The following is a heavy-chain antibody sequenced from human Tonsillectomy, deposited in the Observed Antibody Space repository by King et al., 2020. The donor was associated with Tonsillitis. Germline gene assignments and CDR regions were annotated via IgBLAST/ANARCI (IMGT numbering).Heavy chain of an antibody. CDR2: IYYSGST. CDR1: GGSISTGGTY. J-gene: IGHJ3*02. D-gene: IGHD2-2*01. CDR3: ARAFSGCNNTSCQRIAFDI. V-gene: IGHV4-31*03. Sequence: VQLQESGPGLVKPSDTLSLTCTVSGGSISTGGTYWSWIRQHPGKGLEWIGNIYYSGSTYYNPSLKSRLTVSLDTSKNQFSLKLRSVTAADTAVYYCARAFSGCNNTSCQRIAFDIWGQGTMVIVSS.